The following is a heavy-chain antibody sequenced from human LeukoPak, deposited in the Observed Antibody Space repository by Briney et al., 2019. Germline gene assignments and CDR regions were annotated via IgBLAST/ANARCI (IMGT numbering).Heavy chain of an antibody. CDR2: ISYDGSNE. CDR3: ARRAGAYSHPYDY. V-gene: IGHV3-30*14. J-gene: IGHJ4*02. Sequence: GGSLRLSCAASGFTFSSYVMHWVRQAPGKGLEWVAIISYDGSNEYYSDSVKGRFTISRDNSKNTLYLQMNSLRAEDTAVYYCARRAGAYSHPYDYWGQGTLVTVSS. CDR1: GFTFSSYV. D-gene: IGHD4/OR15-4a*01.